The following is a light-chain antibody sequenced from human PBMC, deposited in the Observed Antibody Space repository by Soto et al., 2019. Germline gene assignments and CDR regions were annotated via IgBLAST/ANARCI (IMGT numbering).Light chain of an antibody. J-gene: IGKJ4*01. CDR3: QQRTTWPT. CDR2: DVS. CDR1: QSVTSS. Sequence: EIVLTQSPATLSLSPGDRATLSCRASQSVTSSLAWFQQKPGQAPRLLIYDVSRSATAIPARFSGSGSGTDFTLNISSLEPEDCAVYYCQQRTTWPTFGGGTKVEIK. V-gene: IGKV3-11*01.